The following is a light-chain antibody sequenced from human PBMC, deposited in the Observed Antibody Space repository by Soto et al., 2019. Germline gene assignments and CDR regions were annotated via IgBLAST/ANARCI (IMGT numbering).Light chain of an antibody. Sequence: EIVMTQSPATLSASPGERATLSCRASQSVSSNLAWYQPKPGQAPSLLIYAASTRPTGIPARFSGSGSGTEFTLTISSLQSEDFAVYYCQQYNNWPRTFGQGTKVEIK. V-gene: IGKV3-15*01. J-gene: IGKJ1*01. CDR1: QSVSSN. CDR2: AAS. CDR3: QQYNNWPRT.